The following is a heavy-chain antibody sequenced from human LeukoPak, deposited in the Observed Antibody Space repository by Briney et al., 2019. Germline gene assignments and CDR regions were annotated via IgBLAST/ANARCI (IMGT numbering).Heavy chain of an antibody. CDR1: GYTFTNYG. CDR3: ARGCSSTSCYLLDY. Sequence: ASVKVSCKSSGYTFTNYGIGWVRQAPGQGLEWMGWISGYNDDTNYAQKVQGRVTMTTDTSTSTAYMELRSLRSDDTAVYYCARGCSSTSCYLLDYWGQGTLVTVSS. J-gene: IGHJ4*02. CDR2: ISGYNDDT. D-gene: IGHD2-2*01. V-gene: IGHV1-18*01.